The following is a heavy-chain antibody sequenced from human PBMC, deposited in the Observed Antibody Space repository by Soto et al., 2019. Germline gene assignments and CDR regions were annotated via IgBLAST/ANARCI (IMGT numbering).Heavy chain of an antibody. J-gene: IGHJ4*02. V-gene: IGHV1-18*01. CDR2: ISAYNGNT. CDR1: GYTFTNYC. CDR3: ARDSPPVDY. Sequence: XSVKVSCNASGYTFTNYCITLLRQAPGQGLEWMGWISAYNGNTKYAQKLQGRVTMTTDTSTSTAYMEMRSLRSDDTAVYYCARDSPPVDYWGQGTLVTVSS.